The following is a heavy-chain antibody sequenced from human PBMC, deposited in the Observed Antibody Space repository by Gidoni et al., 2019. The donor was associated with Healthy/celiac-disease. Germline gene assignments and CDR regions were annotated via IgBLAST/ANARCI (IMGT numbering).Heavy chain of an antibody. CDR2: IYSVGRT. CDR3: ARSAWGGSGWFY. V-gene: IGHV3-53*01. D-gene: IGHD6-19*01. Sequence: EVQLVESGGGVIQPGGSRRLSCAASWFTVSSNYMSWVRQAPGKGLEWVSVIYSVGRTDYADSVPGRFTLFRDTSKTTLYLHFISLSSEDTAVSYCARSAWGGSGWFYWGQGTLVTVSS. J-gene: IGHJ4*02. CDR1: WFTVSSNY.